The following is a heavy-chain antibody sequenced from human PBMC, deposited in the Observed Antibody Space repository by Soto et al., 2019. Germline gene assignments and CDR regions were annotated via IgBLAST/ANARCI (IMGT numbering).Heavy chain of an antibody. CDR2: ISAYNGNT. CDR1: GYTFTSYG. CDR3: AAHSGYSSSWYENWFDP. J-gene: IGHJ5*02. D-gene: IGHD6-13*01. Sequence: QVQLVQSGAEVKKPGASVKVACKASGYTFTSYGISWVRQAPGQGLEWMGWISAYNGNTNYAQKLQGRVTMTTDTSTSTAYMELRSLRSDDTAVYYCAAHSGYSSSWYENWFDPWGQGTLVTVSS. V-gene: IGHV1-18*01.